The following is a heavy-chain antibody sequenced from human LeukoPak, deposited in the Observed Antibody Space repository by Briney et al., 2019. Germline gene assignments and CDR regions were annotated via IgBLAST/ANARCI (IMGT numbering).Heavy chain of an antibody. J-gene: IGHJ4*02. V-gene: IGHV3-30-3*01. CDR2: ISYDGSNK. D-gene: IGHD6-19*01. Sequence: GGSLRLSCAASGFTFSSYAMHWVRQAPGKGLEWVAVISYDGSNKYYADSVKGRFTISRDNSKNTLYLQMNSLRAEDTAVYYCASVGYESSGWYDYWGQGTLVTVSS. CDR1: GFTFSSYA. CDR3: ASVGYESSGWYDY.